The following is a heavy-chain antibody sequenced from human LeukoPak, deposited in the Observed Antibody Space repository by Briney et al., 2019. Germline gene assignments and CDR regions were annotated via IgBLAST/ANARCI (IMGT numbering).Heavy chain of an antibody. D-gene: IGHD5-18*01. J-gene: IGHJ4*02. CDR3: ARGGFRGYSYAFDY. V-gene: IGHV3-30-3*01. CDR2: ISYDGSNK. CDR1: GFTFSSYA. Sequence: GRSLRLSCAASGFTFSSYAMHWVRQAPGKGLEWVAVISYDGSNKYYADSVKGRFTISRDNSKNTLYLQMNSLRAEDTAVYYCARGGFRGYSYAFDYWGQGTLVTVSS.